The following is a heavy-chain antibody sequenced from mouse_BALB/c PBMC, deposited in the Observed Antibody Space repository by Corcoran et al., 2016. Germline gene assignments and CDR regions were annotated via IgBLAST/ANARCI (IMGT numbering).Heavy chain of an antibody. V-gene: IGHV1S34*01. CDR2: ISCYNGAT. Sequence: LVKTGASVKISCKASGYSFTGYYMHWVKQSHGKSLEWIGYISCYNGATSYNQKFKGKATLTVDTSSSTAYMQFNSLTSEDSAGYYCARGRSTMMTTDAMDYCGQGTSVTVSS. CDR1: GYSFTGYY. J-gene: IGHJ4*01. D-gene: IGHD2-4*01. CDR3: ARGRSTMMTTDAMDY.